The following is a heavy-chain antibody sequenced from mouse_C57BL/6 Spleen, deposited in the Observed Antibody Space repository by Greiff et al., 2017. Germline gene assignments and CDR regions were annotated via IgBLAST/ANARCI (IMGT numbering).Heavy chain of an antibody. CDR2: IDPETGGT. CDR1: GYTFTDYE. D-gene: IGHD1-1*01. Sequence: VQLQQSGAELVRPGASVTLSCKASGYTFTDYEMHWVKQTPVHGLEWIGAIDPETGGTAYNQKFKGKAILTADKSSSTAYMELRSLTSEDSAVYYCTREGFTTVVATDWFAYWGQGTLVTVSA. J-gene: IGHJ3*01. CDR3: TREGFTTVVATDWFAY. V-gene: IGHV1-15*01.